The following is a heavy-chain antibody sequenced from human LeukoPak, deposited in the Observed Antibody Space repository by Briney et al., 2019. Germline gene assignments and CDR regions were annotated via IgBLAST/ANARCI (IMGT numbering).Heavy chain of an antibody. Sequence: GGSLRLSCAASGFTFSSYAMSWVRQAPGKGLEWVLAVSGNGGSTYYADSVKGRFTISRDNSKSTLYLQMNRLRAEDTAVYYCARAPEQLVPYNWFDTWGQGTLVTVSS. CDR2: VSGNGGST. CDR3: ARAPEQLVPYNWFDT. J-gene: IGHJ5*02. CDR1: GFTFSSYA. D-gene: IGHD6-13*01. V-gene: IGHV3-23*01.